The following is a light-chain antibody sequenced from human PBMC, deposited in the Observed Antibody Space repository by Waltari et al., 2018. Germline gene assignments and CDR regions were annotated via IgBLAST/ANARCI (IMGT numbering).Light chain of an antibody. CDR2: DVR. V-gene: IGLV2-14*01. CDR3: SSYTRTTPTTYV. J-gene: IGLJ1*01. CDR1: SSDIGGYHY. Sequence: QSALTQPASVSGSLGQSITISCTGTSSDIGGYHYVSWHQQHPGKAPKLVISDVRNRPSGVSHRFSGSKSGSTASLTISGLQAEDEADYFCSSYTRTTPTTYVFGTGTKVTVL.